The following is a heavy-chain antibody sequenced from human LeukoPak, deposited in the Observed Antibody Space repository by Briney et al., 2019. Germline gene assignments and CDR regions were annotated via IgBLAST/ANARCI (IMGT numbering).Heavy chain of an antibody. Sequence: GGSLRLSCAASGFTFSSYSMNWVRQAPGKGLEWVSAISGSGGSTYYADSVKGRFTISRDNSKNTLYLQMNSLRAEDTAVYYCAKDEYSSGWYWHWGQGTLVTVSS. CDR1: GFTFSSYS. CDR3: AKDEYSSGWYWH. CDR2: ISGSGGST. J-gene: IGHJ4*02. V-gene: IGHV3-23*01. D-gene: IGHD6-19*01.